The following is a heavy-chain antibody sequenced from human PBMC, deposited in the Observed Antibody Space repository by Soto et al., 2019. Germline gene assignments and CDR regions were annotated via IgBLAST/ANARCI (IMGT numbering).Heavy chain of an antibody. D-gene: IGHD6-19*01. CDR2: IWYDGSNK. V-gene: IGHV3-33*01. Sequence: GGSLRLSCAASGFTFSSYGMHWVRQAPGKGLEWVAVIWYDGSNKYYADSVKGRFTISRDNSKNTLYLQMNSLRAEETVVYYCARDLDSSGLNYYFDYWGQGTLVTVSS. CDR1: GFTFSSYG. J-gene: IGHJ4*02. CDR3: ARDLDSSGLNYYFDY.